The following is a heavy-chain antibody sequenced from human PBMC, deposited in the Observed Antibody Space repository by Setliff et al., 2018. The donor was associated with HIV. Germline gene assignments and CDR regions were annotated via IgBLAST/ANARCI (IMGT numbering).Heavy chain of an antibody. D-gene: IGHD3-22*01. CDR3: AREPTYYYESSGPYDAFDI. CDR2: ISYDGNVK. V-gene: IGHV3-30*04. Sequence: GGSLRLSCAASGFTFSYFAMHWVRQAPGKGLEWVAVISYDGNVKYYADSVRGRFTISRDNSKNTLYVQMNSLRPEDTAVYYCAREPTYYYESSGPYDAFDIWGQGTMVTVSS. J-gene: IGHJ3*02. CDR1: GFTFSYFA.